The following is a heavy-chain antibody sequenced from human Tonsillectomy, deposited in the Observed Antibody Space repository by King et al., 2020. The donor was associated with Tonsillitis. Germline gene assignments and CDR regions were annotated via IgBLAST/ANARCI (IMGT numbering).Heavy chain of an antibody. CDR2: ISYDGSDK. D-gene: IGHD3-10*01. Sequence: QLVQSGGGVVQPGRSLRLSCAVSGFTFSSYGMHWVRQAPGKGLEWVAVISYDGSDKYYADSVKGRFTISRDNSKNTLFLQMNSLRAEDTAVYYCAKVRAVVGRVIITSHYYYYGMDVWGQGTTVTVSS. CDR3: AKVRAVVGRVIITSHYYYYGMDV. CDR1: GFTFSSYG. V-gene: IGHV3-30*18. J-gene: IGHJ6*02.